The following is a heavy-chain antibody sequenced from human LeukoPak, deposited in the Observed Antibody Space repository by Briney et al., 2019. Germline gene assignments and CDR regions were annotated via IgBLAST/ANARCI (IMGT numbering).Heavy chain of an antibody. V-gene: IGHV1-18*01. CDR1: GYTFTSYG. D-gene: IGHD6-13*01. CDR2: ISAYNGNT. CDR3: ARVPVSGYSSSWYGFGFNWFDP. Sequence: ASVKVSCKASGYTFTSYGISWVRQAPGQGLEWIGWISAYNGNTNYAQKLQGRVTMTTDTSTSTAYMELRSLRSDDTAVYYCARVPVSGYSSSWYGFGFNWFDPWGQGTLVTVSS. J-gene: IGHJ5*02.